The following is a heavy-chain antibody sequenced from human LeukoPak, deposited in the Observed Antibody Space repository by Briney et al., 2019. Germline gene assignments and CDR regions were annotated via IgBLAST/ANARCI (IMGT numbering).Heavy chain of an antibody. CDR2: IKQDGSEK. D-gene: IGHD2-15*01. V-gene: IGHV3-7*01. Sequence: GGSLRLSCAASGFTFSSYWMSWVRQAPGKGLEWVANIKQDGSEKYYVDSVKGRFTIPRDNVKNSLYLQMNSLRAEDTAVYYCARDRRSRYCSGGSCYFFFDYWGQGTLVTVSS. J-gene: IGHJ4*02. CDR1: GFTFSSYW. CDR3: ARDRRSRYCSGGSCYFFFDY.